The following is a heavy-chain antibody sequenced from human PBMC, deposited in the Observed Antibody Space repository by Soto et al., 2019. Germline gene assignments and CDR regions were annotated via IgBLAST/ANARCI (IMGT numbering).Heavy chain of an antibody. CDR1: GFTFTSSA. CDR3: ADVSYYGSGSSILIKDPVEYYYYYYGMDV. J-gene: IGHJ6*02. V-gene: IGHV1-58*01. D-gene: IGHD3-10*01. CDR2: IVVGSGNT. Sequence: QMQLVQSGPEVKKPGTSVKVSCKASGFTFTSSAVQWVRQARGQRLEWIGWIVVGSGNTNYAQKFQERVTTTRDKSTSTAYMELSSLGSEDTAVYYFADVSYYGSGSSILIKDPVEYYYYYYGMDVWGQGTTVTVSS.